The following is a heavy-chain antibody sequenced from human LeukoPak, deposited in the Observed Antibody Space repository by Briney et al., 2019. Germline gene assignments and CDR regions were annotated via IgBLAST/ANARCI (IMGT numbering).Heavy chain of an antibody. CDR3: AKDMGLQWFGEATGYMDV. D-gene: IGHD3-10*01. J-gene: IGHJ6*03. CDR2: ITWNSGNI. CDR1: GFTFDDYA. Sequence: GGSLRLSCAASGFTFDDYAMHWVRQAPGKGLDGVSGITWNSGNIGYADSVKGRFTISRDNAKNSLYLQMNSLRAEDTALYYCAKDMGLQWFGEATGYMDVWGKGTTVTVSS. V-gene: IGHV3-9*01.